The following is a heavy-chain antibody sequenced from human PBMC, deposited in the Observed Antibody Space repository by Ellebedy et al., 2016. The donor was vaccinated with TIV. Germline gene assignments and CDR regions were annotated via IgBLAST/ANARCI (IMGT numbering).Heavy chain of an antibody. CDR3: ARESCSGGSCYMDY. Sequence: GESLKISCAASGFTFSSYDMHWVRQATGKGLEWVSAIGTAGDPYYPGSVKGRFTISRENAKNSLYLQMNSLRAGDTAVYYCARESCSGGSCYMDYWGQGTLVTVSS. CDR1: GFTFSSYD. J-gene: IGHJ4*02. D-gene: IGHD2-15*01. V-gene: IGHV3-13*05. CDR2: IGTAGDP.